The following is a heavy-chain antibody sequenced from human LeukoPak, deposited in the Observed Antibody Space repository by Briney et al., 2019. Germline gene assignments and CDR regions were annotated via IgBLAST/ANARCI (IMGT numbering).Heavy chain of an antibody. Sequence: SQTLSLTCTVSGDAISSFYWNWIRQPPGKALEWIGCIHYGSTEYTPSIEGRVTISVDTSKNQFSLKLTSVTAADTAVYYCARGYGYNSEYWGQGIVVTVSP. V-gene: IGHV4-59*13. J-gene: IGHJ4*02. CDR3: ARGYGYNSEY. CDR2: IHYGST. CDR1: GDAISSFY. D-gene: IGHD5-24*01.